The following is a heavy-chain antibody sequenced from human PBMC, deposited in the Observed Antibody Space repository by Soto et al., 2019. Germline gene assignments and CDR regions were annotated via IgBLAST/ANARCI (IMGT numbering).Heavy chain of an antibody. CDR1: GGSISSGDYY. CDR2: IYYSGST. V-gene: IGHV4-30-4*01. J-gene: IGHJ4*02. D-gene: IGHD5-12*01. Sequence: SETRSLTCTVSGGSISSGDYYWSWIRQPPGKGLEWIGYIYYSGSTYYNPSLKSRVTISVDTSKNQFSLKLSSVTAADTAVYYCARGPAGLGYDGYHFDYWGQGTLVTVSS. CDR3: ARGPAGLGYDGYHFDY.